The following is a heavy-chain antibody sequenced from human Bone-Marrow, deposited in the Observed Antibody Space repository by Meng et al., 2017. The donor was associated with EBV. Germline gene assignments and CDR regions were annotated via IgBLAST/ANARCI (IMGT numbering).Heavy chain of an antibody. Sequence: VQFGGEGEEPGPVDDGPWQHLGGTLRSDAVSWVRQAPGQGLEWMGGLIPMSDAPHYAQKFQGRVTITADESTSTHYMDLSGLRSDDTALYYCASESGRGFTPDYWGQGTLVTVSS. V-gene: IGHV1-69*01. J-gene: IGHJ4*02. CDR1: GGTLRSDA. CDR3: ASESGRGFTPDY. D-gene: IGHD3-10*01. CDR2: LIPMSDAP.